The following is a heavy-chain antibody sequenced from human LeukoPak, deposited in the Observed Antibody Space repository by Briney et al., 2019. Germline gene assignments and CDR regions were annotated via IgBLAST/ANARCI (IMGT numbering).Heavy chain of an antibody. Sequence: ASVKVSCKVSGYTVADLSMHWVRQAPGKGLEWMGSFDPGDGETIYAQKFQGRVTMTEDTSTDTAYMVLSNLRSEDTAVYYCATGMGATTQAYYFDYWGQGTLVTVSS. J-gene: IGHJ4*02. V-gene: IGHV1-24*01. CDR3: ATGMGATTQAYYFDY. CDR2: FDPGDGET. CDR1: GYTVADLS. D-gene: IGHD1-26*01.